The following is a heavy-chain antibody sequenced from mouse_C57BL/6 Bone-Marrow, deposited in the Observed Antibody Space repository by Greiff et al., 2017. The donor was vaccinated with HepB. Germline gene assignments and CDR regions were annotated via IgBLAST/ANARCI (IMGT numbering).Heavy chain of an antibody. V-gene: IGHV1-61*01. J-gene: IGHJ1*03. CDR2: IYPSDSET. CDR1: GYTFTSYW. CDR3: ARRFYYGSSRWYFDV. D-gene: IGHD1-1*01. Sequence: QVQLQQSGAELVRPGSSVKLSCKASGYTFTSYWMDWVKQRPGQGLEWIGNIYPSDSETHYNQKFKDKATLTVDKSSSTAYMQLSSLTSEDSAVYYCARRFYYGSSRWYFDVWGTGTTVTVSS.